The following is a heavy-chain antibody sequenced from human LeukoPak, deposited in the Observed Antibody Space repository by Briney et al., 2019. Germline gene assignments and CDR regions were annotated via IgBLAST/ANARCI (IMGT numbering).Heavy chain of an antibody. V-gene: IGHV3-7*04. CDR3: GRADYFDY. CDR1: GLTFSSYA. CDR2: IKHGGSEK. Sequence: GGSLRLSCAASGLTFSSYAMSWVRQAPGKGLEWVANIKHGGSEKYYVDSVKGRFTVSRDDTKNSLYLQMDSLRVEDTAVYYCGRADYFDYWGQGTLVTVSS. J-gene: IGHJ4*02.